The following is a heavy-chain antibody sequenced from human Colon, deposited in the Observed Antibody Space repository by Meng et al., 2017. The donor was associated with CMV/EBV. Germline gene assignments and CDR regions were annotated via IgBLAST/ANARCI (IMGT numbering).Heavy chain of an antibody. V-gene: IGHV3-66*01. J-gene: IGHJ4*02. CDR2: IFSNGNT. CDR1: ASTVSGCF. CDR3: ADFEDGPGY. Sequence: QGVDVGGGLCQPGGVHRSSWAAPASTVSGCFMSWGRQAPGKGLEGVSSIFSNGNTYYADSVKGRFTISRDDSKNILFLQMNTLRAEDTAVYSCADFEDGPGYWGQGTLVTVSS. D-gene: IGHD5-24*01.